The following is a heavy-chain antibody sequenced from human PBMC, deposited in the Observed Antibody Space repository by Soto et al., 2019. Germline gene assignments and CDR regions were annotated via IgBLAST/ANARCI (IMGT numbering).Heavy chain of an antibody. J-gene: IGHJ4*02. D-gene: IGHD3-16*01. CDR1: GFTISSYA. CDR2: TYSKGGST. Sequence: EVQLVESGGGLVQPGGSLRLSCSASGFTISSYAMHWVRQAPGKGLEYVSVTYSKGGSTYYEDSVKGRFTISTDNSKNTLNLQMSSLRAEDTAVYYCVRDFWGFDYWGQGTLVTVSS. V-gene: IGHV3-64D*08. CDR3: VRDFWGFDY.